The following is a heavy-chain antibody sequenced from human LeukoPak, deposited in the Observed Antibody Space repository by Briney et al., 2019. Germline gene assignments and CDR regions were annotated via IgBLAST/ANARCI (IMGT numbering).Heavy chain of an antibody. CDR1: GGTFSSYA. CDR2: IIPIFGTA. J-gene: IGHJ1*01. D-gene: IGHD1-26*01. CDR3: ARGPELLRTEYFQH. V-gene: IGHV1-69*05. Sequence: SVKVSCKASGGTFSSYAISWVRQAPGQGLEWMGRIIPIFGTANYAQKFQGRVTITTDESTSTVYMELSSLRSEDTAVYYCARGPELLRTEYFQHWGQGTLVAVSS.